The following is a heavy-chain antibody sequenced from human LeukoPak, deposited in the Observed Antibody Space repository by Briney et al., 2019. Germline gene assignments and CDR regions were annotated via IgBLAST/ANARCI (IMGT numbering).Heavy chain of an antibody. D-gene: IGHD2-2*01. CDR3: ARWEPAARGMDV. V-gene: IGHV1-18*04. CDR2: ISAYNGNT. Sequence: GASVKVSCKASGYTFTGYYMHWVRQAPGQGLEWMGWISAYNGNTNYAQKLQGRVTMTTDTSTSTAYMELRSLRSDDTAVYYCARWEPAARGMDVWGQGTTVTVSS. J-gene: IGHJ6*02. CDR1: GYTFTGYY.